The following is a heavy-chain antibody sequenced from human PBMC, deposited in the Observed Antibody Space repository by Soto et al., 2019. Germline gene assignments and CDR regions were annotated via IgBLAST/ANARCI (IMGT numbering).Heavy chain of an antibody. V-gene: IGHV4-59*01. CDR1: DGSISSYY. Sequence: SETLSLTRTVADGSISSYYGSWIRQPPGKGLEWIGYIYYSGSTNYNPPLKSRVTISVDTSKNQFSLKLSSVTAADTAVYYCSGSSPVYGDYGDALNWYFDLWGRGTLVTVS. D-gene: IGHD4-17*01. J-gene: IGHJ2*01. CDR3: SGSSPVYGDYGDALNWYFDL. CDR2: IYYSGST.